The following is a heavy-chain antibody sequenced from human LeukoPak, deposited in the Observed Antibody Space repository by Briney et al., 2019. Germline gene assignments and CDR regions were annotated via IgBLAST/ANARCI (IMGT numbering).Heavy chain of an antibody. CDR2: ISGSGGST. CDR1: GFTFSSYA. CDR3: AKDTYSSGLGGYFDY. J-gene: IGHJ4*02. V-gene: IGHV3-23*01. D-gene: IGHD6-19*01. Sequence: GGSLRLSCAASGFTFSSYAMSWVRQAPGEGLEWVSAISGSGGSTYYADSVKGRFTISRDKSKNTLYLQMNSLRAEDTAVYYCAKDTYSSGLGGYFDYWGQGTLVTVSS.